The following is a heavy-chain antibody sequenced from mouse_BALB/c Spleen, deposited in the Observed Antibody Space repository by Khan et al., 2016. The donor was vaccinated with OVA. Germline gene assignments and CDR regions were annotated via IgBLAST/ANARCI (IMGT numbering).Heavy chain of an antibody. V-gene: IGHV2-6-5*01. J-gene: IGHJ4*01. CDR1: GFSLADYA. CDR2: IWGGGSK. Sequence: VQLQESGPGLVAPSQSLSITCTVSGFSLADYAVSWIRQPPGKGLEWLGVIWGGGSKYYNSALKSRLSISKDNSKSQVFLQMNSLQTDDTAMYYCAKDPPDYAIDYWGQGTSVTVSS. CDR3: AKDPPDYAIDY.